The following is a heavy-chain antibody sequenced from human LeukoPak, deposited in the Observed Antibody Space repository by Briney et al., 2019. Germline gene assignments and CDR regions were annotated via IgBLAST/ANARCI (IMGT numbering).Heavy chain of an antibody. CDR2: VSYLGNDK. Sequence: SGRSLRLSCAASGFTFNKYAMHWVRQAPGKGLEWVAVVSYLGNDKFYADSVKGRFTISKDNSNNTVYLEINSLRSEDTAVYYCARPLERRLIHYFDFWGPGTLVTVSS. J-gene: IGHJ4*02. V-gene: IGHV3-30-3*01. D-gene: IGHD6-25*01. CDR3: ARPLERRLIHYFDF. CDR1: GFTFNKYA.